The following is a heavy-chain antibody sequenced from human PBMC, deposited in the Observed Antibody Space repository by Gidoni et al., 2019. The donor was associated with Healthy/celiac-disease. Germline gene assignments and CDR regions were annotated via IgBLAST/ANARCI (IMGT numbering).Heavy chain of an antibody. CDR1: GYSFNSYW. Sequence: EVQLVQSGAEVKKPGESMNISCTCSGYSFNSYWFRWVRQMPGKGLEWMGIIYPGDSDTRYSPSFQGQGTISADKSISTAYLQWSSLKASDTAMDYCARHSQHYDFWSGYGVWFDPWGQGTLVTVSS. J-gene: IGHJ5*02. D-gene: IGHD3-3*01. CDR3: ARHSQHYDFWSGYGVWFDP. CDR2: IYPGDSDT. V-gene: IGHV5-51*01.